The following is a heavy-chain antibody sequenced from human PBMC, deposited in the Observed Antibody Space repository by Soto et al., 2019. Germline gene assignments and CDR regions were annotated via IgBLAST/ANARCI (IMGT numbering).Heavy chain of an antibody. Sequence: GGSLRLSCAASGFTFSSYAMSWVRQAPGKGLEWVSAISGSGGSTYYADSVKGRFTISRDNSKNTLYLQMNSLRAEDTAVYYCAREVFWSGYYDPPSYYYYGMDVWGQGTTVTVSS. V-gene: IGHV3-23*01. J-gene: IGHJ6*02. CDR3: AREVFWSGYYDPPSYYYYGMDV. CDR2: ISGSGGST. CDR1: GFTFSSYA. D-gene: IGHD3-3*01.